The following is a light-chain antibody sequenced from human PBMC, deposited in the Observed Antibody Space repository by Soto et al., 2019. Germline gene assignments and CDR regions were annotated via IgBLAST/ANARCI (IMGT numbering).Light chain of an antibody. CDR1: QSLGSTY. CDR2: ATS. V-gene: IGKV3-20*01. CDR3: QQYSGSLPWT. J-gene: IGKJ1*01. Sequence: EIVLTQSPGTLSLSPGDRATLSCRASQSLGSTYLAWFQQRPGQAPRLLIFATSTRASGVSDRFTGSRSGAEFTLTISGLEPEDFAVYYCQQYSGSLPWTFGQGTNVEI.